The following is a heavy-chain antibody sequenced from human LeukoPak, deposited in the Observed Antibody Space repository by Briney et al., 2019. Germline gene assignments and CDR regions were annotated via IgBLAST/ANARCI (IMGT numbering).Heavy chain of an antibody. CDR1: GGSISSGDYY. J-gene: IGHJ3*02. V-gene: IGHV4-30-4*01. CDR3: ACHVGASRDAFDI. CDR2: IYYSGST. Sequence: PSETLSLTCTVSGGSISSGDYYWSWIRQPPGKGLEWIGYIYYSGSTYYNPSLKSRVTISVDTSKNQFSLKLSSVTAADTAVYYCACHVGASRDAFDIWGQGTMVTVS. D-gene: IGHD1-26*01.